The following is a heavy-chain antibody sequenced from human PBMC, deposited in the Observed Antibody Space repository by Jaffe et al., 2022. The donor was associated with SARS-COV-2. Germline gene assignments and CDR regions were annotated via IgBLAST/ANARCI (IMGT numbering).Heavy chain of an antibody. D-gene: IGHD6-6*01. CDR3: AKETPKYSTTDYYFDY. CDR1: GFTFSSYG. J-gene: IGHJ4*02. Sequence: QVQLVESGGGVVQPGRSLRLSCAASGFTFSSYGMHWVRQAPGKGLEWVAVISYDGSNKYYADSVKGRFTISRDNSKNTLYLQMNSLRAEDTAVYYCAKETPKYSTTDYYFDYWGQGTLVTVSS. V-gene: IGHV3-30*18. CDR2: ISYDGSNK.